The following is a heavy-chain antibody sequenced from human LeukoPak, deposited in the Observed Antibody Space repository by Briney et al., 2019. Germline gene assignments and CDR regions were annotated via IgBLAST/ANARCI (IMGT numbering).Heavy chain of an antibody. J-gene: IGHJ4*02. CDR3: ARGADSSGYYSIFYFDY. CDR2: VYYSGST. Sequence: SETLSLTCTVSGGSISGHYWSWIRQPPGKGLEWIGYVYYSGSTNYSPALKSRVSISVDTSKNQFSLKLSSVTAADTAVYYCARGADSSGYYSIFYFDYWGQGTLVTVSS. D-gene: IGHD3-22*01. CDR1: GGSISGHY. V-gene: IGHV4-59*11.